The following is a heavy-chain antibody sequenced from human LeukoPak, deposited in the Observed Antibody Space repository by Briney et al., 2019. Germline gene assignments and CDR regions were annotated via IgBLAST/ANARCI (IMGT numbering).Heavy chain of an antibody. CDR1: GFTFSSYG. Sequence: GGSLRLSCAASGFTFSSYGMHWVRQAPGKGLEWVAVIWYDGSNKYYADSVKGRFTISRDNSKNTLYLQMNSLRAEDTAVYYCAKQVRGYYFDYWGQGTLVTVSS. D-gene: IGHD3-10*01. CDR2: IWYDGSNK. J-gene: IGHJ4*02. CDR3: AKQVRGYYFDY. V-gene: IGHV3-33*06.